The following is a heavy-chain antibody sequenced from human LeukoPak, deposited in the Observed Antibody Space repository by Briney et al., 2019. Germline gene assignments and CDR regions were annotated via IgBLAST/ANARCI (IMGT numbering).Heavy chain of an antibody. CDR3: ARDLGQYYDTSDNWFDP. CDR2: ISSSSTYI. J-gene: IGHJ5*02. CDR1: GFTFSSYS. V-gene: IGHV3-21*01. D-gene: IGHD3-22*01. Sequence: GGSLRLSCAASGFTFSSYSMNWVRQAPGKGLEWVSSISSSSTYIYYADSVKGRFTISRDNAKNTLNLQMNSLRAEDTAVYYCARDLGQYYDTSDNWFDPWGQGTLFTVSS.